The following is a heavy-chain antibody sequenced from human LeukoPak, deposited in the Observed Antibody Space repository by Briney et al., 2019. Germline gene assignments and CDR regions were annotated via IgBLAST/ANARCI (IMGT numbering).Heavy chain of an antibody. V-gene: IGHV3-11*04. Sequence: GGSLRLSCAASGFTFSDYYMSWIRQAPGKGLEWVSYISSSGSTIYYADSVKGRFTISRDNAKNSLYPQMNSLRAEDTAVYYCARGQRIVVVPAASSPLDPWGQGTLVTVSS. D-gene: IGHD2-2*01. J-gene: IGHJ5*02. CDR2: ISSSGSTI. CDR1: GFTFSDYY. CDR3: ARGQRIVVVPAASSPLDP.